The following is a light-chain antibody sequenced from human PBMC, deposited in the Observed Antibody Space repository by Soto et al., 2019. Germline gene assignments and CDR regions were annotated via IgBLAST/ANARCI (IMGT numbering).Light chain of an antibody. CDR1: TSNIGKNY. V-gene: IGLV1-51*01. CDR2: DNN. J-gene: IGLJ2*01. Sequence: QSVLTQPPSVSAAPGQRVTISCSGSTSNIGKNYVSWYQQLPGAAPKLLIYDNNKRPSEIPDRFSGSKSGTSATLGITGLQTGDEADYYCAAWDSSLSAVIFGGGTKLTVL. CDR3: AAWDSSLSAVI.